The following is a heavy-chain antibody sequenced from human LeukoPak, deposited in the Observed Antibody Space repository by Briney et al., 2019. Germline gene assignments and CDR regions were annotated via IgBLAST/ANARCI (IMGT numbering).Heavy chain of an antibody. Sequence: GGSLRLSCAASGFTVGNNYMNWVRQAPGKGLEWVSAISGSGGSTYYADSVKGRFTISRDNSKNTLYLQMNSLRAEDTAVYYCAKDRYYGSGSYFYFDYWGQGTLVTASS. CDR3: AKDRYYGSGSYFYFDY. J-gene: IGHJ4*02. CDR1: GFTVGNNY. CDR2: ISGSGGST. D-gene: IGHD3-10*01. V-gene: IGHV3-23*01.